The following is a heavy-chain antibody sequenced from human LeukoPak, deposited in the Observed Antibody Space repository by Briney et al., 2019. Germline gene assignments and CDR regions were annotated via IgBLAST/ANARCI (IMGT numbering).Heavy chain of an antibody. J-gene: IGHJ4*02. Sequence: GGSLRLSCAASGFTFNNYLMSWVRQAPGKGLEWVANIKQDGSEKYYVDSVKGRFTISRDNAKNSLYLQMNSLRAEDTAVYYCAGTQEHFDYWGQGTLVTVSS. CDR1: GFTFNNYL. V-gene: IGHV3-7*01. CDR2: IKQDGSEK. CDR3: AGTQEHFDY.